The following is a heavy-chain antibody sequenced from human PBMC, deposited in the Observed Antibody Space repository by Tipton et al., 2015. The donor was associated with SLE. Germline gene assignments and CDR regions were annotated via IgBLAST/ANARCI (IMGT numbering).Heavy chain of an antibody. Sequence: TLSLTCTVSGGSISSYYWSWIRQPPGKGLEWIGCIYYSGSTNYNPSLKSRVTISVDTSKNQFSLKLISVTAADTAVYYCARVEGRRFDYWGQGTLVTVSS. V-gene: IGHV4-59*12. CDR3: ARVEGRRFDY. CDR2: IYYSGST. J-gene: IGHJ4*02. CDR1: GGSISSYY.